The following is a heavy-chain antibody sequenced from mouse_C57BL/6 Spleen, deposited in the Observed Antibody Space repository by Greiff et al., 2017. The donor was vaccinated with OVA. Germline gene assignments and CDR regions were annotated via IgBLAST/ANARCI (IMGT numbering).Heavy chain of an antibody. J-gene: IGHJ1*03. CDR3: ASITTVSLDV. V-gene: IGHV1-82*01. CDR2: IYPGDGAH. D-gene: IGHD1-1*01. Sequence: QVKLQQSGPELVKPGASVKISCKASGYAFSSSWMNWVKQRPGKGLEWIGRIYPGDGAHNYNGKFKGKATLTADKSASTAYMQLSSLTSEDSAVDFCASITTVSLDVWGTGTTVTVSS. CDR1: GYAFSSSW.